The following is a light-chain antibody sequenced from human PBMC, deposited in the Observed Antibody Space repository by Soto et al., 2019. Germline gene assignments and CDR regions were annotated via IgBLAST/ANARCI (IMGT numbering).Light chain of an antibody. CDR3: QQYERYST. CDR1: QGIRSY. V-gene: IGKV1-9*01. J-gene: IGKJ1*01. Sequence: TQLTQSPSSLSASVGDRVTITCRASQGIRSYLAWYQQKPGKAPKLLIYAASTLESGVPSRFSGSGSGTDFTLTISSLQPEDSATYYCQQYERYSTFGQGTKVDNK. CDR2: AAS.